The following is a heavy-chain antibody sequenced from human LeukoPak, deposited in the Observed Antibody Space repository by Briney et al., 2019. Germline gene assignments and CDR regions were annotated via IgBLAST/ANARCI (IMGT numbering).Heavy chain of an antibody. J-gene: IGHJ4*02. CDR2: ISSSGYTI. CDR3: ARGRDGYNMYYFDY. CDR1: GFTFNSYE. D-gene: IGHD5-24*01. Sequence: GGSLRLSCAASGFTFNSYEMNWVRQAPGKGLEWVSYISSSGYTIHYADSVKGRFTISRDNAKNSLYLQMNSLRAEDTAVYYCARGRDGYNMYYFDYWGQGTLVTVSS. V-gene: IGHV3-48*03.